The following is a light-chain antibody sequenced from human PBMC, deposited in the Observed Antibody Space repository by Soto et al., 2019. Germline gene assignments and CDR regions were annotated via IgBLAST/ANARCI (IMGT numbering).Light chain of an antibody. CDR1: SSDVGGYNY. CDR3: CSYAGSYTVV. V-gene: IGLV2-11*01. Sequence: SALPQPRSVSGSPGQSVTISCTGTSSDVGGYNYVSWYQQHPGKAPKLMIYDVSKRPSGVPDRFSGSKSGNTASLTISGLQAEDEADYYCCSYAGSYTVVFGGGTKLTVL. J-gene: IGLJ2*01. CDR2: DVS.